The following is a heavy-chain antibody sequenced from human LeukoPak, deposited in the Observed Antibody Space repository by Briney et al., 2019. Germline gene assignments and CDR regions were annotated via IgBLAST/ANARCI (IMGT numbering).Heavy chain of an antibody. CDR3: VRGAGVAQNFDY. J-gene: IGHJ4*02. CDR2: MNPNSGNI. Sequence: ASVKVSCKASGYTFTSYDINWMRQATGQGLEWMGWMNPNSGNIGYAQRFQGRLTITRNTSINTAYMELRSLRSDDTAVYYCVRGAGVAQNFDYWGQGTLITVSS. V-gene: IGHV1-8*03. CDR1: GYTFTSYD. D-gene: IGHD3-10*01.